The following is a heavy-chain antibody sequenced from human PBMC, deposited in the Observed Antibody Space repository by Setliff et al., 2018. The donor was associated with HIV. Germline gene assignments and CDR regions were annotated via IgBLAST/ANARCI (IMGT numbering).Heavy chain of an antibody. CDR2: IKSISDGATT. Sequence: ETLSLTCAVYGGSFSGYSWGWIRQPPGKGLEWIGRIKSISDGATTDYAAPVEGRFAISRDDSNNTLYLQMNSLKTEDTAVYYCTTTLRTRNFWSGYSVLSDHWGQGTLVTVSS. V-gene: IGHV3-15*01. CDR1: GGSFSGYS. J-gene: IGHJ4*02. CDR3: TTTLRTRNFWSGYSVLSDH. D-gene: IGHD3-3*01.